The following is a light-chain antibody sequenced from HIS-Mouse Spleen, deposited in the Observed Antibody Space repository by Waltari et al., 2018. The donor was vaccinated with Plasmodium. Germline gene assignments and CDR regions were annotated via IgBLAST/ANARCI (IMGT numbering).Light chain of an antibody. CDR3: QQRSNWPPLI. CDR2: DAS. J-gene: IGKJ4*01. V-gene: IGKV3-11*01. Sequence: EIVLTQSPATLSLSPAERATLSCRASQSVSSYLAWYQQKPGQAPRLLIYDASNRATGIPARFSGSGSGTDFTLTISSLEPEDFAVYYCQQRSNWPPLIFGGGTKVEIK. CDR1: QSVSSY.